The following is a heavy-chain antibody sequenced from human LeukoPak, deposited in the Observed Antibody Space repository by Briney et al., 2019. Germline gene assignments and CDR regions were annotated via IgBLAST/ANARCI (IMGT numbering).Heavy chain of an antibody. CDR2: VYYSGST. J-gene: IGHJ3*01. Sequence: SETLSLTCTVSGGSVRSDSYYWSWIRQPPGKGLEWIGYVYYSGSTNYNPSLKSRVTISVDTSKNQFSLKLRSVTAADTAVYYCVREAATDYYDSSGYYRQTEVFDAWGQGTMVTVSS. CDR3: VREAATDYYDSSGYYRQTEVFDA. D-gene: IGHD3-22*01. CDR1: GGSVRSDSYY. V-gene: IGHV4-61*01.